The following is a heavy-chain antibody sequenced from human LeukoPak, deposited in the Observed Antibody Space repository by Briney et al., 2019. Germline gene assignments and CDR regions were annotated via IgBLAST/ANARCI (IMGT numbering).Heavy chain of an antibody. Sequence: KVGESLQISCKGSGYSFTNYWIGWVRQMPGKGLEWIGIMYLGDSETRYSPSFQGQVTISADKSISTVYLQWSSLKASDTAMYYCVGHEGSISGWPFDYWGQGTLVTVSS. V-gene: IGHV5-51*01. D-gene: IGHD6-19*01. CDR3: VGHEGSISGWPFDY. CDR1: GYSFTNYW. CDR2: MYLGDSET. J-gene: IGHJ4*02.